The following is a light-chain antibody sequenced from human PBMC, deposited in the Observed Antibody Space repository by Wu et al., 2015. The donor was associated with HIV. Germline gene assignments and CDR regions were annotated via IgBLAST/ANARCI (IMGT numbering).Light chain of an antibody. CDR2: DAS. V-gene: IGKV3-20*01. CDR3: QHYGSLPLT. J-gene: IGKJ4*01. Sequence: EIVLTQSPGTLSLSPGERVTLSCRASQSVISSYLAWYQQKPGQAPRLLIYDASSRATGIPDRFSGSGSGTDFTLTINRLEPEDFAVYYCQHYGSLPLTFGGGTEGGDQT. CDR1: QSVISSY.